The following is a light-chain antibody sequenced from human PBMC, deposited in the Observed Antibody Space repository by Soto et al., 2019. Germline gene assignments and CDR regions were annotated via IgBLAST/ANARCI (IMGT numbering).Light chain of an antibody. Sequence: IVLTQSPATLSLSPGERATLSCRASQSVSSRLAWYQQKPRQAPRLLIYDTSTRATGSPARFSGSGSGTDFTLTISSLQSEDFAMYYCQQYNIWPYTFGQGTKLEIK. CDR2: DTS. V-gene: IGKV3-15*01. CDR1: QSVSSR. J-gene: IGKJ2*01. CDR3: QQYNIWPYT.